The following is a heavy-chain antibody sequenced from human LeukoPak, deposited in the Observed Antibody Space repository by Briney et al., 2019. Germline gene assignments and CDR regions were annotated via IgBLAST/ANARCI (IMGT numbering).Heavy chain of an antibody. CDR3: ARDRPPGAFDI. CDR2: ISAYNGNT. V-gene: IGHV1-18*01. CDR1: DYTFSSYG. J-gene: IGHJ3*02. Sequence: ASVKVSCKASDYTFSSYGFSWVRQAPGQGLEWMGWISAYNGNTNYAQKLQGRVTMTTDTSTSTAYMELRSLRSDDTAVYYCARDRPPGAFDIWGQGTVVTVSS.